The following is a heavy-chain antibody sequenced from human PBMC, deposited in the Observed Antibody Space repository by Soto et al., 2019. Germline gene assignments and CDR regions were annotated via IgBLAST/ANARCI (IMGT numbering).Heavy chain of an antibody. CDR1: GFTFSTYG. CDR2: INSDARGT. J-gene: IGHJ6*02. V-gene: IGHV3-74*01. CDR3: ARDYHYRMDV. Sequence: EVQLVESGGGLVQPGGSLRLSCAASGFTFSTYGMHWVRQGPGKGLVWVSLINSDARGTSYADCVKGRFTISRDNAKNTLYLQMNSLRAEDTAVYYCARDYHYRMDVWGQGTTVTVSS.